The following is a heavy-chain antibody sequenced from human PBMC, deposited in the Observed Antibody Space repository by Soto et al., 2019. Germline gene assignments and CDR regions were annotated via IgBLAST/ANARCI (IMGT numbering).Heavy chain of an antibody. J-gene: IGHJ3*02. V-gene: IGHV3-48*01. CDR3: ASSSPFVLVAFDI. Sequence: EVQLVESGGGLVQPGGSLRLSVAASRSPFSTSGMDWVRQAPGKGLEGVSYISSSSSTIYYADSVKGRFTVSRDNARNSLYLQINSLRAEDTAVYYCASSSPFVLVAFDIWGQGTMVTVSS. CDR2: ISSSSSTI. D-gene: IGHD3-3*01. CDR1: RSPFSTSG.